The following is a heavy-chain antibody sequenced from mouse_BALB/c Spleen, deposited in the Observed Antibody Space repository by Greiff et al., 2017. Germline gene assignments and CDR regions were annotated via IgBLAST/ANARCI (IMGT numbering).Heavy chain of an antibody. Sequence: EVQLQQSGAELVKPGASVKLSCTASGFNIKDTYMHWVKQRPEQGLEWIGRIDPANGNTKYDPKFQGKATITADTSSNTAYLQLSSLTSEDTAVYYCARGMGPYYFDYWGQGTTLTVAS. J-gene: IGHJ2*01. CDR1: GFNIKDTY. CDR3: ARGMGPYYFDY. D-gene: IGHD2-10*02. V-gene: IGHV14-3*02. CDR2: IDPANGNT.